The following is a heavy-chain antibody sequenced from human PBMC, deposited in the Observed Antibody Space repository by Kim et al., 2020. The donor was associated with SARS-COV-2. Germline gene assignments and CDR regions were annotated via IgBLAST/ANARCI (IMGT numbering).Heavy chain of an antibody. CDR2: INPSGGST. CDR3: ARDVDLLGDSGSNYFDY. CDR1: GYTFTSYY. D-gene: IGHD3-10*01. V-gene: IGHV1-46*01. Sequence: ASVKVSCKASGYTFTSYYMHWVRQAPGQGLEWMGIINPSGGSTSYAQKFQGRVTMTRDTSTSTVYMELSSLRSEDTAVYYCARDVDLLGDSGSNYFDYWGQGTLVTVSS. J-gene: IGHJ4*02.